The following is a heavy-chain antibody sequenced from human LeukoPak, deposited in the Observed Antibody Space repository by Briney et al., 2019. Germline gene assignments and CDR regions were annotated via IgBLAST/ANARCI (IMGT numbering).Heavy chain of an antibody. CDR2: ISGSGGST. CDR3: AKRSYSSGWYFDY. V-gene: IGHV3-23*01. D-gene: IGHD6-19*01. J-gene: IGHJ4*02. CDR1: GFTFSSYA. Sequence: PGGSLRLSCAASGFTFSSYAMSWVRQAPGKGLEWVSAISGSGGSTYYADSVKGRFTISRDNSKNPLYLQMNSLRAEDTAVYYCAKRSYSSGWYFDYWGQGTLVTVSS.